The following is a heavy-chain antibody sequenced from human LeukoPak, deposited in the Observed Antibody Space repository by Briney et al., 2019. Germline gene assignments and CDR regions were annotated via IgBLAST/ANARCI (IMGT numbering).Heavy chain of an antibody. CDR2: IKQDGSEK. D-gene: IGHD3-16*01. CDR1: GFIFSNYW. CDR3: ARDMIILQS. Sequence: GGSLRLSCSASGFIFSNYWMTWVRQAPGKGLERVANIKQDGSEKYYVDSVKGRFTISRDNAKKSLYLQMNSLRAEGTAVYFCARDMIILQSWGQGTLVTVSS. J-gene: IGHJ5*02. V-gene: IGHV3-7*04.